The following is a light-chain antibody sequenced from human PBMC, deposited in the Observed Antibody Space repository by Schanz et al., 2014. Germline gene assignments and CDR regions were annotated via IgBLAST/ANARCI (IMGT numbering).Light chain of an antibody. J-gene: IGLJ2*01. CDR2: NNN. CDR1: SSNIGSNI. CDR3: CSYAGSYTHVV. Sequence: QSVLTQSPSASGTPGQRVTISCSGSSSNIGSNIVNWYQQFPGTAPKLLIYNNNQRPSGVPDRFSGSKSGNTASLTISGLQAEDEADYYCCSYAGSYTHVVFGGGTKLTVL. V-gene: IGLV1-44*01.